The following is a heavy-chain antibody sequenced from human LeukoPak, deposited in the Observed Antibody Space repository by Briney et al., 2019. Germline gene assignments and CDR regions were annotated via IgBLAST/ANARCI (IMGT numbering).Heavy chain of an antibody. CDR3: ARGTAITAGIDF. CDR2: INPEGAST. J-gene: IGHJ4*02. D-gene: IGHD6-19*01. Sequence: GGSLRLSCTASGFAFSTYWMFWVRQAPGKGLVWVSQINPEGASTTYGDPAKGRFTASRDNAKNALHLQMNSLRVDDTAVYYCARGTAITAGIDFWCQGTLVTVSS. V-gene: IGHV3-74*01. CDR1: GFAFSTYW.